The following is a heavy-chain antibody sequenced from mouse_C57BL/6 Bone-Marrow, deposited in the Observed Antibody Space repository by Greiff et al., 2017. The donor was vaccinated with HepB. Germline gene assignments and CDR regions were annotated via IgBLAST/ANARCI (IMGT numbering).Heavy chain of an antibody. CDR2: IDPENGDT. CDR3: TRSYYSNYYFDY. CDR1: GFNIKDDY. Sequence: VQLQQSGAELVRPGASVKLSCTASGFNIKDDYMHWVKQRPEQGLEWIGWIDPENGDTEYASKFQGKATITADTSSNTAYLPLRSLTSEDTAVYYCTRSYYSNYYFDYWGQGTTLTVSS. V-gene: IGHV14-4*01. J-gene: IGHJ2*01. D-gene: IGHD2-5*01.